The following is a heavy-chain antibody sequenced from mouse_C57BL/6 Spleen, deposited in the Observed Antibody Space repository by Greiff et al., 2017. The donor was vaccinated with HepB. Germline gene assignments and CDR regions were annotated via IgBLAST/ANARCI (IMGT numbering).Heavy chain of an antibody. D-gene: IGHD2-5*01. CDR2: ISSGGDYI. Sequence: EVQRVESGEGLVKPGGSLKLSCAASGFTFSSYAMSWVRQTPEKRLEWVAYISSGGDYIYYADTVKGRFTISRDNARNTLYLQMSSLKSEDTAMYYCTRDYCSNYVGNYAMDYWGQGTSVTVSS. CDR1: GFTFSSYA. V-gene: IGHV5-9-1*02. J-gene: IGHJ4*01. CDR3: TRDYCSNYVGNYAMDY.